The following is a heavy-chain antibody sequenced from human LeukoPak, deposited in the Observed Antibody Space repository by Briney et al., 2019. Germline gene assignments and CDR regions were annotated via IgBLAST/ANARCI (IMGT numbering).Heavy chain of an antibody. CDR3: AREIVVVSGYGFDY. CDR1: LGSLRNYY. V-gene: IGHV4-59*01. Sequence: SGTLSLTRLFSLGSLRNYYWSRIRPPPGKGLEGIGYIYYSGSTNYTPSLKSRVTISVDTSKNQFSLKLSSVTAADTAVYYCAREIVVVSGYGFDYWGQGTLVTVSS. CDR2: IYYSGST. J-gene: IGHJ4*02. D-gene: IGHD5-12*01.